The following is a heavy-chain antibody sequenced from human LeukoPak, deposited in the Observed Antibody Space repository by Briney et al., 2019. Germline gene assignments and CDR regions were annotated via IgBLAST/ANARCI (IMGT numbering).Heavy chain of an antibody. CDR2: ISYDGSNK. D-gene: IGHD3-10*01. CDR1: GFTFSSYG. CDR3: ARDLTLWFGESQNWFDP. Sequence: GRSLRLSCAASGFTFSSYGMHWVRQAPGKGLEGVAVISYDGSNKYYADSVKGRFTISGDNSKNTLYLQMNSLRAEDTAVYYCARDLTLWFGESQNWFDPWGQGTLVTVSS. V-gene: IGHV3-30*03. J-gene: IGHJ5*02.